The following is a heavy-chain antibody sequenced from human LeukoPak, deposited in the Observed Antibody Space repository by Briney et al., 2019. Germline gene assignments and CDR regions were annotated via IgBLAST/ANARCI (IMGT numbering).Heavy chain of an antibody. CDR3: TKALVVPAAGIYFDY. CDR2: ISGSGGST. J-gene: IGHJ4*02. Sequence: GGSLRLSCAASGFTFSSYAMSWVRQAPGKGLEWVSAISGSGGSTYYADSVKGRFTISRDNSKNTLYLQMSSLRAEDTAVYYCTKALVVPAAGIYFDYWGQGTLVTVSS. CDR1: GFTFSSYA. D-gene: IGHD2-2*01. V-gene: IGHV3-23*01.